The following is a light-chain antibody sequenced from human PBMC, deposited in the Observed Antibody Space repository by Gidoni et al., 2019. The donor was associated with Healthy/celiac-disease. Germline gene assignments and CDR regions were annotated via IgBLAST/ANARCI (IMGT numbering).Light chain of an antibody. V-gene: IGKV3-15*01. CDR2: GAS. J-gene: IGKJ4*01. CDR1: QSVSSN. Sequence: EIVTTQSPATLSVSPGERATLSCRASQSVSSNLAWYQQKPGQAPRLLIYGASTRATVIPARFSGSGSGTEFTLTISSLQSEDFAVYYCQQYNNWPQTFGGGTKVEIK. CDR3: QQYNNWPQT.